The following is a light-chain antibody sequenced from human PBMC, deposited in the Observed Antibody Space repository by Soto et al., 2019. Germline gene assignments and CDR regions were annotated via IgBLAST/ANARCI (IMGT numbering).Light chain of an antibody. CDR3: GSYSSTDTPFV. CDR2: EVT. CDR1: SGDVGGYNY. V-gene: IGLV2-8*01. Sequence: QSALTQPPSASGSPGQSVTISCTGTSGDVGGYNYVSWYQHHSGKAPKLLIYEVTNRPSGISDRSSGSKSVNTASLTISGLQAEDESDYYCGSYSSTDTPFVFGTGTKVTVL. J-gene: IGLJ1*01.